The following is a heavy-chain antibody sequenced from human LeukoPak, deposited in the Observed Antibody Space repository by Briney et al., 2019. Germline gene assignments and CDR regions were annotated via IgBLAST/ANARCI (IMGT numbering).Heavy chain of an antibody. J-gene: IGHJ6*04. Sequence: GGSLRLSCAASGFNFNKYPMNWVRQAPGKGLEWVSYISSSGSTIYYADSVKGRFTISRDNAKNSLYLQMNSLRAEDTAVYYCAELGITMIGGVWGKGTTVTISS. CDR2: ISSSGSTI. D-gene: IGHD3-10*02. CDR3: AELGITMIGGV. CDR1: GFNFNKYP. V-gene: IGHV3-48*03.